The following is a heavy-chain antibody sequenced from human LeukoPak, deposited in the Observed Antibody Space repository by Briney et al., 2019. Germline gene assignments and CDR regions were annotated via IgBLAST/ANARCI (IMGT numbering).Heavy chain of an antibody. J-gene: IGHJ4*02. D-gene: IGHD1-26*01. CDR1: GYIFRNFG. V-gene: IGHV1-18*01. CDR2: SSAHNGNS. Sequence: ASVKVSCKASGYIFRNFGLSWVRQAPGQGLEWLGWSSAHNGNSNYAQKFRDRVTVTIDTSTNTGHMELRGLRTDDTAVYYCTRDVWSSSVKVAPTDFWGQGTLVTVSS. CDR3: TRDVWSSSVKVAPTDF.